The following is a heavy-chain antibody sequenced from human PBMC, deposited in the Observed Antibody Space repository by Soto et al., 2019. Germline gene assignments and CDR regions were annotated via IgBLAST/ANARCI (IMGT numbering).Heavy chain of an antibody. CDR3: AREWGLLPYYVMNV. D-gene: IGHD7-27*01. CDR1: GDSVTSGSYY. J-gene: IGHJ6*02. Sequence: SETLSLTCIVSGDSVTSGSYYWTWLRQPPGKGLEWIGYISYTGRTKYNPSLQSRVTISVNTSKNDFSLNLSSVTAADTAVYFCAREWGLLPYYVMNVWGHGTAVTVSS. V-gene: IGHV4-61*03. CDR2: ISYTGRT.